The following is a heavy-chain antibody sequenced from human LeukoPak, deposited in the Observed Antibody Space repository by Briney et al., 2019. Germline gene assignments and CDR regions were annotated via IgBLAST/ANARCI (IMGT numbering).Heavy chain of an antibody. CDR3: AKSVGGQQLAPTDF. CDR1: GFTFDDYA. J-gene: IGHJ4*02. CDR2: ISWNGGST. D-gene: IGHD6-13*01. Sequence: GRSLRLSCAAPGFTFDDYAMHWVRQGPGKGLEWVSGISWNGGSTGYADSVKGRFTISRDNAKNSLYLQMNSLRAEDTALYYCAKSVGGQQLAPTDFWGQGTLVTVSS. V-gene: IGHV3-9*01.